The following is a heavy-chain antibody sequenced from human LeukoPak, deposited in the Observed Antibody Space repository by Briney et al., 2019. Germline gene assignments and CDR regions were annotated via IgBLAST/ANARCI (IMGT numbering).Heavy chain of an antibody. V-gene: IGHV3-11*04. CDR3: ARHREFGYYYGTDV. CDR2: ISSSGSTI. Sequence: GGSLRLSCAASGFTFSDYYMSWIRQAPGKGLEWVSYISSSGSTIYYADSVKGRFTISRDNAKNSLFLQMNSLRAEDTAVYYCARHREFGYYYGTDVWGQGTTVTVSS. CDR1: GFTFSDYY. J-gene: IGHJ6*02. D-gene: IGHD3-16*01.